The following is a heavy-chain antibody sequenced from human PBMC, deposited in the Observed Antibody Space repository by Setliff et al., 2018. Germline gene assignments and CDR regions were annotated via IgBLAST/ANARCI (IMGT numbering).Heavy chain of an antibody. Sequence: GESLKISCAASGFTFSSDAMTWVRLAPGKGLEWLASINQHGSEKYYAGSVKGRFTISRDNAKNSLSLQMNNLRTEDTAVYYCFGAGTCSYWGQGTLVTVSS. CDR1: GFTFSSDA. CDR3: FGAGTCSY. V-gene: IGHV3-7*01. CDR2: INQHGSEK. D-gene: IGHD3-10*01. J-gene: IGHJ4*02.